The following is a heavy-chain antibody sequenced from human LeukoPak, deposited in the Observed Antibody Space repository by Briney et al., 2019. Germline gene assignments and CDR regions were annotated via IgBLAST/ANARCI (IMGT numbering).Heavy chain of an antibody. D-gene: IGHD3-10*01. V-gene: IGHV1-2*02. CDR3: ARIAMVRGVMRVYFDY. J-gene: IGHJ4*02. CDR2: INPNSGGT. CDR1: GYTFTGYY. Sequence: GASVKVSCKASGYTFTGYYMHWVRQAPGQGLEWMGWINPNSGGTNYAQKLQGRVTMTTDTSTSTAYMELRSLRSDDTAVYYCARIAMVRGVMRVYFDYWGQGTLVTVSS.